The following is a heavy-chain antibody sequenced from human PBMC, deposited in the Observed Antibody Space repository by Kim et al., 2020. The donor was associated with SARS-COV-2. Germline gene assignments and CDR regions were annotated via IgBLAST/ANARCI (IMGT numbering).Heavy chain of an antibody. Sequence: SVKVSCKASGGTFSSYAISWVRQAPGQGLEWMGGIIPIFGTANYAQKFQGRVTITADESTSTAYMELSSLRSEDTAVYYCAREYYYDSSGANYYYYGMDVWGQGTTVTVSS. CDR1: GGTFSSYA. D-gene: IGHD3-22*01. J-gene: IGHJ6*02. CDR3: AREYYYDSSGANYYYYGMDV. CDR2: IIPIFGTA. V-gene: IGHV1-69*13.